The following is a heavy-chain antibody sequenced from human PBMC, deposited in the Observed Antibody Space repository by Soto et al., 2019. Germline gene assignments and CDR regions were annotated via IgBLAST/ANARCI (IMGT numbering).Heavy chain of an antibody. CDR3: AKSGYDSSGYHLIDY. CDR2: INGGGDRT. J-gene: IGHJ4*02. D-gene: IGHD3-22*01. V-gene: IGHV3-23*01. Sequence: EVQLLGSGGGLVQPGGSLRLSCAASGFTFSSCAMTWVRQAPGKGLEWVSAINGGGDRTFHADSVKGRFTISRDNSKNTLYLQVNSLRAEDTAVYYCAKSGYDSSGYHLIDYWGQGALVTVSS. CDR1: GFTFSSCA.